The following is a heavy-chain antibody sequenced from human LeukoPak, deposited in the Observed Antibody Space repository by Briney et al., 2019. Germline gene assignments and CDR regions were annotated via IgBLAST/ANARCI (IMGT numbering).Heavy chain of an antibody. Sequence: LLGGSLRLSCAASGFTFINCAMTWVRQAPGKGLEWVSAISGSGGSTYHADSVKGRFTISRDNSKNTPYLQMNSLRAEDTAVYYCAKSTQLRGGIATDFDSWGQGTLVTVSS. CDR3: AKSTQLRGGIATDFDS. V-gene: IGHV3-23*01. D-gene: IGHD3-16*02. CDR2: ISGSGGST. J-gene: IGHJ4*02. CDR1: GFTFINCA.